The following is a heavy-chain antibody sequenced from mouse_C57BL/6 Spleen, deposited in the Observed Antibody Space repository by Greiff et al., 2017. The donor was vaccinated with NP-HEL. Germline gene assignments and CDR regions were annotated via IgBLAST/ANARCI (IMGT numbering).Heavy chain of an antibody. CDR3: TRDRADFITTVVATNAMDY. J-gene: IGHJ4*01. D-gene: IGHD1-1*01. CDR1: GFTFSSYA. CDR2: ISSGGDYI. Sequence: EVKLMESGEGLVKPGGSLKLSCAASGFTFSSYAMSWVRQTPEKRLEWVAYISSGGDYIYYADTVKGRFTFSRDNARNTLYLQMSSLTSEDTDMYYCTRDRADFITTVVATNAMDYWGQGTSVTVSS. V-gene: IGHV5-9-1*02.